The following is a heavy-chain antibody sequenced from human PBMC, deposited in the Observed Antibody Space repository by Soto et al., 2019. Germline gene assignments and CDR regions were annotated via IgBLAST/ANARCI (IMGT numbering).Heavy chain of an antibody. J-gene: IGHJ4*02. D-gene: IGHD3-3*01. CDR3: ARYGFWSGYRVFDY. Sequence: PSETLSLTCTVSGGSISSYYWSWIRQPPGKGLEWIGYIYYSGSTNYNPSLKSRVTISVDTSKDQFSLKLSSVTAADTAVYYCARYGFWSGYRVFDYWGQGTLVTVSS. CDR2: IYYSGST. V-gene: IGHV4-59*01. CDR1: GGSISSYY.